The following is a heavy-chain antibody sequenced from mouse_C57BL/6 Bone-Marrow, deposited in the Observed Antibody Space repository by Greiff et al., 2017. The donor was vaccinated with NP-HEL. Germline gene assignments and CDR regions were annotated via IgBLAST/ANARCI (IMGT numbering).Heavy chain of an antibody. V-gene: IGHV1-81*01. CDR2: IYPRSGNT. Sequence: QVQLQQSGAELARPGASVKLSCKASGYTFTSYGISWVKQRTGQGLEWIGEIYPRSGNTYYNEKFKGKATLTADKSSSTAYMELRSLTSEDSAVYFCARVGVLRAPRWNYGGKGTSVTVSS. CDR3: ARVGVLRAPRWNY. D-gene: IGHD1-1*01. CDR1: GYTFTSYG. J-gene: IGHJ4*01.